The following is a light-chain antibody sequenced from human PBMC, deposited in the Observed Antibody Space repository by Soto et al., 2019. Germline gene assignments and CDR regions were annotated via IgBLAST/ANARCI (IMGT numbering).Light chain of an antibody. CDR2: SAS. CDR3: QQANSFPRT. V-gene: IGKV1-12*01. Sequence: DIQMTQSPSSVSASVGDRVTITCRASQGIGSWLAWYQQKPGRAPNLLIYSASSLQSGVPSRFSGSGSETDFTLTISSLQPEDSATYYCQQANSFPRTFGQGTNVEIK. CDR1: QGIGSW. J-gene: IGKJ1*01.